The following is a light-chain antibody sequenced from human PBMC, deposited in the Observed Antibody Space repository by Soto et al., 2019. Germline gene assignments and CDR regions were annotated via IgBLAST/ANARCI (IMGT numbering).Light chain of an antibody. CDR3: QQLNTYPRT. V-gene: IGKV1-9*01. CDR2: AAS. Sequence: IQLTQSPSSLSASLGDRVTITCRASQGISSSLAWYQQKPGKAPKLLIYAASTLQSGVPSRFSGSGSGTDFTLTISSLQPEDFAIYYCQQLNTYPRTFGPGTKVDIK. CDR1: QGISSS. J-gene: IGKJ3*01.